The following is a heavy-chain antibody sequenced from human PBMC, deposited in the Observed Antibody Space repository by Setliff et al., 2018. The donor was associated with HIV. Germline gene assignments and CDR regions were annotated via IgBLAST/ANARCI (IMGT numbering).Heavy chain of an antibody. CDR1: GGSISSYY. V-gene: IGHV4-59*05. Sequence: SDPLSLTCPVSGGSISSYYWTLIRQPAGKGLEWIGSIYYSGSTYYNPSLKSRVTISVDTSKNQFSLKLSSVTAADTAVYYCATAEYDLLTGYYYPFDYWGQGTLGTGAS. CDR2: IYYSGST. CDR3: ATAEYDLLTGYYYPFDY. D-gene: IGHD3-9*01. J-gene: IGHJ4*02.